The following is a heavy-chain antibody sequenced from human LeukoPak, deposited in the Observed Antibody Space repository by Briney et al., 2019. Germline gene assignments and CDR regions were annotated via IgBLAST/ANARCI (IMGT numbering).Heavy chain of an antibody. J-gene: IGHJ4*02. D-gene: IGHD2-15*01. CDR3: ARGSARGWWYIDY. Sequence: SETLSLTCTVSVGSISSYYWSWIRQPPGKGLEWIGYIYYSGSTNYNPSLKSRVTISVDTSKNQFSLKLRSVTAADTAVYYCARGSARGWWYIDYWGQGTLVTVSS. CDR1: VGSISSYY. CDR2: IYYSGST. V-gene: IGHV4-59*01.